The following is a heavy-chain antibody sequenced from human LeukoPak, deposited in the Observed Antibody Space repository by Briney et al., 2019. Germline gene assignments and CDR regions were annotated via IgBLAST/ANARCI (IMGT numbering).Heavy chain of an antibody. CDR3: AREGGDYVAPFDY. CDR1: GLNFSTYG. CDR2: TRYDGNYV. J-gene: IGHJ4*02. D-gene: IGHD4-17*01. Sequence: GGSLRLSCEASGLNFSTYGMHWVRQAPGKGLEWVGFTRYDGNYVKYADSVKGRFTISRDNSKKTLYLQMNSLRPADTAVYYCAREGGDYVAPFDYWGQGTLVTVSS. V-gene: IGHV3-30*02.